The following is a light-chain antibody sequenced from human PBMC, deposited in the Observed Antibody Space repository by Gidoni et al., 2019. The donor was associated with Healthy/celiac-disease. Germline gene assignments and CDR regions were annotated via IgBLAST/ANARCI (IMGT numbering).Light chain of an antibody. CDR3: QQYGSSPYT. Sequence: EIVLTQSPGTLSLSPGERATLSCRASQSVSSSYLAWYQQKPGQAPRLHIYGASSRATLTISRLEPEDFAVYYCQQYGSSPYTFGQGTKLEIK. J-gene: IGKJ2*01. V-gene: IGKV3-20*01. CDR1: QSVSSSY. CDR2: GAS.